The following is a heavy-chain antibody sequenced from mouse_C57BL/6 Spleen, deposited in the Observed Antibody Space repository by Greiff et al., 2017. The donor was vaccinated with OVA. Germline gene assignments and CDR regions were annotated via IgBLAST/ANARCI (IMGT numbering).Heavy chain of an antibody. CDR1: GYTFTDYE. D-gene: IGHD1-1*01. CDR3: TRGDYYGSSWYFDV. V-gene: IGHV1-15*01. J-gene: IGHJ1*03. Sequence: VQLQQSGAELVRPGASVTLSCKASGYTFTDYEMHWVKQTPVDGLEWIGAIDPETGGTAYNQKFKGKAILTADKSSSTAYMELRSLTSEDSAVYYCTRGDYYGSSWYFDVWGTGTTVTVSS. CDR2: IDPETGGT.